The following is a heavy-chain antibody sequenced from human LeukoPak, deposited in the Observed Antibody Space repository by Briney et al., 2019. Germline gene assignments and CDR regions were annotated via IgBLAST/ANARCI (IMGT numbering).Heavy chain of an antibody. CDR1: GGTFSSYA. Sequence: SVKVSCKASGGTFSSYAISWVRQARGQGLEWMGGIIPIFGTANYAQKFQGRVTITADESTSTAYMELSSLRSEDTAVYYCARDAPPDDFWSGYYYYYMDVWGKGTTVTVSS. V-gene: IGHV1-69*13. CDR2: IIPIFGTA. CDR3: ARDAPPDDFWSGYYYYYMDV. D-gene: IGHD3-3*01. J-gene: IGHJ6*03.